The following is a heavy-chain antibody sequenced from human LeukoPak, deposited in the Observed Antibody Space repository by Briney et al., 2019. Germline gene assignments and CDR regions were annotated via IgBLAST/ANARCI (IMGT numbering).Heavy chain of an antibody. CDR2: ISSSGST. CDR1: GDSISSGDYY. J-gene: IGHJ6*03. CDR3: ARLGGYSYGHYYYYMDV. Sequence: SETLSLTCTVSGDSISSGDYYWSWIRQPAGKGLEWIGRISSSGSTNYNPSLKSRVTISVDTSKNQFSLKLSSVTAADTAVYYCARLGGYSYGHYYYYMDVWGKGTTVTISS. V-gene: IGHV4-61*02. D-gene: IGHD5-18*01.